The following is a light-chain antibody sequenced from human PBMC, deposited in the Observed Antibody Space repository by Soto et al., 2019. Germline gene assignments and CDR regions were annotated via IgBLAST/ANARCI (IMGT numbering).Light chain of an antibody. V-gene: IGKV3-20*01. J-gene: IGKJ5*01. CDR3: QQYGSLIT. Sequence: EIVLTQSPGTLSLSPGERATLSCRASQSLYSNYLAWHQQKPGQAPRLLIYGAFSRATDIPDRFSGSGSGTDFTLTINRLEPEDSAVYYCQQYGSLITFGQGTRREIK. CDR2: GAF. CDR1: QSLYSNY.